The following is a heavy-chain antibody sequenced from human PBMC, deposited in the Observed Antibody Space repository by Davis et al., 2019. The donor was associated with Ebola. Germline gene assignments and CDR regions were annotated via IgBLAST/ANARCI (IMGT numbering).Heavy chain of an antibody. CDR3: ARGRKEGLTVGGWFDP. J-gene: IGHJ5*02. D-gene: IGHD4-23*01. V-gene: IGHV3-74*01. Sequence: GESLKISCAASGFTFSSYWMNWVRQAPGKGLVWVSRTNSDGSSSSYADSVRGRFTISRDNAKNTLYLEMNSLRDEDTAVYYCARGRKEGLTVGGWFDPWGQGSLVTVSS. CDR1: GFTFSSYW. CDR2: TNSDGSSS.